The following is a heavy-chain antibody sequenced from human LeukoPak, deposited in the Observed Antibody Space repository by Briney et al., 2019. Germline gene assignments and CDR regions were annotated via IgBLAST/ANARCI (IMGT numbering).Heavy chain of an antibody. V-gene: IGHV3-7*01. CDR1: GFTFSSYW. CDR3: ARHLSGITGYTYGRGIDY. Sequence: GGSLRLSCAASGFTFSSYWMSWVRQAPGKWLEWVANIKKDESEKYYVDSVKGRFTISRDNAKKSLYLQMNSLRAEDTAVYYCARHLSGITGYTYGRGIDYWGQGTPVTVSS. D-gene: IGHD5-18*01. CDR2: IKKDESEK. J-gene: IGHJ4*02.